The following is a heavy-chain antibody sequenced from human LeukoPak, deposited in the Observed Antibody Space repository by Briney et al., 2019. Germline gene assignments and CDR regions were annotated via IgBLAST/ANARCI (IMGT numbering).Heavy chain of an antibody. J-gene: IGHJ6*02. D-gene: IGHD3-10*01. CDR2: IYYSGST. CDR1: GGSISSGGYD. V-gene: IGHV4-31*03. Sequence: PSETLSLTCTVSGGSISSGGYDWSWIRQHPGKGLEWIGYIYYSGSTYYNPSLKSRVTISVDTSKNQFSLKLSSVTAADTAVYYCARDSRGSGSYYYYYGMDVWGQRTTVTVCS. CDR3: ARDSRGSGSYYYYYGMDV.